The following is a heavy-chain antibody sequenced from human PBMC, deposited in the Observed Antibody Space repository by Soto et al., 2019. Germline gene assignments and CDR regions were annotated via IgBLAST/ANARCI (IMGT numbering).Heavy chain of an antibody. CDR1: GGSISSSSYY. CDR2: IYYSGST. Sequence: PSETLSLTCTVSGGSISSSSYYWGWICQPPGKGLEWIGSIYYSGSTYYNPSLKSRVTISVDTSKNQFSLKLSSVTAADTAVYYCARPVIGNYYYGMDVWGQGTTVTVSS. J-gene: IGHJ6*02. V-gene: IGHV4-39*01. CDR3: ARPVIGNYYYGMDV. D-gene: IGHD3-16*02.